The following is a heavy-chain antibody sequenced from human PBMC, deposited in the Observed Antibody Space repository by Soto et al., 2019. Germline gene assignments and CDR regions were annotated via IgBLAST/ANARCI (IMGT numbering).Heavy chain of an antibody. CDR2: IYYSGST. CDR1: GDSISSGDYY. Sequence: QVQLQESGPGLVKPSQTLSLTCSVSGDSISSGDYYWSWIRQHPGKGLQWIRYIYYSGSTHYNPYIQSRVTISVDTSKHQFSLKLSSVTAADTAMYYCARDLRQNDYGTNPEMRWFDPWGQGTLVTVSS. D-gene: IGHD4-17*01. J-gene: IGHJ5*02. V-gene: IGHV4-31*03. CDR3: ARDLRQNDYGTNPEMRWFDP.